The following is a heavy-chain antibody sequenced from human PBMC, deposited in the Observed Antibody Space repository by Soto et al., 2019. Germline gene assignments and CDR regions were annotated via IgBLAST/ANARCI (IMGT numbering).Heavy chain of an antibody. J-gene: IGHJ3*01. CDR3: ARGDRGAFDL. D-gene: IGHD1-26*01. V-gene: IGHV3-74*01. Sequence: EVQLVESGGGLVQPGESLRLSCAASGFTFSYYWMHWVRQAPGKGLVWVSRIHSDGSSKTYADSVKGRFTISRDNARNTRYLQMNSLRAEDTAVYYCARGDRGAFDLWGQGTVVTVSS. CDR1: GFTFSYYW. CDR2: IHSDGSSK.